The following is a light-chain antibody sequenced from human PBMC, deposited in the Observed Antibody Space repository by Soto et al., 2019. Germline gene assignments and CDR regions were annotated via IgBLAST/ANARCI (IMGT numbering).Light chain of an antibody. V-gene: IGLV2-14*03. Sequence: QSALTQPASVFGSPGQSITFSCTGTSSDVGGYNFVSWYQQHPGKAPKLMIYEVSSRPSGVSNRFSGSKSGNTASLTISGLQPEDEADYYCSSYTTRTTVVFGTGTK. J-gene: IGLJ1*01. CDR3: SSYTTRTTVV. CDR1: SSDVGGYNF. CDR2: EVS.